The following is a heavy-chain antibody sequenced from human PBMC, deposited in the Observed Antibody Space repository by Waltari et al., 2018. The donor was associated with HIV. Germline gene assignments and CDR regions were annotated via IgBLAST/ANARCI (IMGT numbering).Heavy chain of an antibody. CDR2: ISYDGSSE. V-gene: IGHV3-30-3*01. CDR3: ARGGKYGDYQYYFDS. CDR1: GSTSGSYI. Sequence: QEHLVESGGAVVQPGSSLRLSCAASGSTSGSYIMIWVRQAPGKGLEWVAVISYDGSSENYADFVKGRFPISRDNSENTLYLQMHSLRPEDTAVYYCARGGKYGDYQYYFDSWGQGTLVTVSP. J-gene: IGHJ4*02. D-gene: IGHD4-17*01.